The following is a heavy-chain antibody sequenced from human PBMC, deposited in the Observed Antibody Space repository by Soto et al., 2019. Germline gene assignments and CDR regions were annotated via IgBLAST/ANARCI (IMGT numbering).Heavy chain of an antibody. V-gene: IGHV1-69*01. CDR1: GGTFSSYA. J-gene: IGHJ5*02. CDR2: IIPIFGTA. Sequence: QVQLVQSGAEVNKPGSSVKVSCKASGGTFSSYAISWVRQAPGQGLEWMGGIIPIFGTANYAQKFQGRVTITADESTSTAYMELRSLRSEDTAVYYCAREPYCSGGSCYSWFEPWGQGTLVTVSS. CDR3: AREPYCSGGSCYSWFEP. D-gene: IGHD2-15*01.